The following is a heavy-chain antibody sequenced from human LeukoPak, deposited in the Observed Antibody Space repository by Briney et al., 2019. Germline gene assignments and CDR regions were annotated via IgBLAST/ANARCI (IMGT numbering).Heavy chain of an antibody. Sequence: PGGSLRLSCAASGFTFSSYDMHWVRQAPGKGLEWVAVISYDGSNKFYADSVKGRFTISRDNSKNTLYLQMNSLRTEDTAVYYCGKDQGDFDYWGQGTLVAVSS. V-gene: IGHV3-30*18. CDR2: ISYDGSNK. J-gene: IGHJ4*02. CDR3: GKDQGDFDY. CDR1: GFTFSSYD.